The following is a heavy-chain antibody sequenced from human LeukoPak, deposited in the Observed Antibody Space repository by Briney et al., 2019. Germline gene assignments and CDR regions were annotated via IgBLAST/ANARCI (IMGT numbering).Heavy chain of an antibody. CDR3: AQWSRYFDY. CDR1: GFTFSSYG. D-gene: IGHD1-26*01. V-gene: IGHV3-30*02. J-gene: IGHJ4*02. Sequence: PGGSLRLSCAASGFTFSSYGMHWVRQAPGKGLEWVTFIRYEGSNKYYADSVKGRFSISRDNSKNTLYLQMNSLRAEDTALYFCAQWSRYFDYWGQGTLVTVSS. CDR2: IRYEGSNK.